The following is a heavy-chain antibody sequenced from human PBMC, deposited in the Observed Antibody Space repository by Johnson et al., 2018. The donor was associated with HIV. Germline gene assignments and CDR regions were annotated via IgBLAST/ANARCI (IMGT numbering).Heavy chain of an antibody. CDR3: ARAHPRADDAFDI. V-gene: IGHV3-11*04. J-gene: IGHJ3*02. CDR1: GFTFSDYH. Sequence: QVQLVESGGGLVKPGGSLRLSCAASGFTFSDYHMTWIRQAPGKGLEGVSYINSAGGTIYYADSVKGRFTISRDNAKNSLYLQMNSLSAEDTAVYYCARAHPRADDAFDIWGQGTMVTVSS. CDR2: INSAGGTI.